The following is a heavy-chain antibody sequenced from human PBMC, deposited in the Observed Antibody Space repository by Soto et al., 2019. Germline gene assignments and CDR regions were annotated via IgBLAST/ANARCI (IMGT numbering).Heavy chain of an antibody. Sequence: QVQLVQSGAEVKKPGASVKVSCKASGYTFTSYGISWVRQAPGQGLEWMGWISAYNGNTNYAQKLQGRVTMTTDASTRKADGGVRTLSFDDTAVFYCAGGGGYSYGGGWDAFDIWGQGTMVTVSS. D-gene: IGHD5-18*01. CDR1: GYTFTSYG. CDR2: ISAYNGNT. CDR3: AGGGGYSYGGGWDAFDI. V-gene: IGHV1-18*01. J-gene: IGHJ3*02.